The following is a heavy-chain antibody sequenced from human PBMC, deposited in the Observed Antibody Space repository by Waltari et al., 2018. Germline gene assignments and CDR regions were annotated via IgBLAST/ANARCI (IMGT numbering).Heavy chain of an antibody. J-gene: IGHJ6*03. Sequence: QVQLQESGPGLVKPSETLSLTCTVSGGSISSYYWSWIRQPPGKGLEWIGYIYYSGSTNYNPSRKSRVTISVDTSKNQFSLKLSSVTAADTAVYYCARGAYDFWSGNYYYYYMDVWGKGTTVTISS. D-gene: IGHD3-3*01. CDR1: GGSISSYY. V-gene: IGHV4-59*01. CDR2: IYYSGST. CDR3: ARGAYDFWSGNYYYYYMDV.